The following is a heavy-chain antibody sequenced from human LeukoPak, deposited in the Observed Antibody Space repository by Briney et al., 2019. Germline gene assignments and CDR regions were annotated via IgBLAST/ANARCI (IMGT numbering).Heavy chain of an antibody. CDR1: GYTFTSYY. D-gene: IGHD5-18*01. CDR2: INPSGGST. Sequence: ASVTVSCEASGYTFTSYYMHWVRQAPGQGLEWMGIINPSGGSTSYAQKFQGRVTMTRDTSTSTVYMELSSLRSEDTAVYYCARDVSVYSYGPTAGGMDVWGQGTTVTVSS. CDR3: ARDVSVYSYGPTAGGMDV. J-gene: IGHJ6*02. V-gene: IGHV1-46*01.